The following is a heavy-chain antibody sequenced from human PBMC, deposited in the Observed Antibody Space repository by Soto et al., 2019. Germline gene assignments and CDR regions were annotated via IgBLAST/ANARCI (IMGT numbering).Heavy chain of an antibody. D-gene: IGHD3-22*01. Sequence: HSQTLSLTCTVCGGSISNGDYYWSWIRQPPGKGLEWIGYISYSGSTSYNPSLKSRVTIPLDTYKNHFSLTLRSVTAADTAVYYCARDDAYYFDNTAYYFYYWGQGTLVTSPQ. CDR2: ISYSGST. J-gene: IGHJ4*02. CDR1: GGSISNGDYY. CDR3: ARDDAYYFDNTAYYFYY. V-gene: IGHV4-30-4*01.